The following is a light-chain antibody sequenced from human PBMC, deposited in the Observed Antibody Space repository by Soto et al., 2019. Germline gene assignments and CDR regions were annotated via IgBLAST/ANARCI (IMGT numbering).Light chain of an antibody. CDR2: AAS. V-gene: IGKV1-39*01. CDR3: QQHYSTLSLS. CDR1: ESISRH. J-gene: IGKJ5*01. Sequence: DIQMTQSPSSLSASVGDRVTITCRASESISRHLKWYQQKPGKAPNLLIYAASTLQNGGPSSFXGRGSGTDFTLTISSLQPEDFATYYCQQHYSTLSLSFGQGTRLEIK.